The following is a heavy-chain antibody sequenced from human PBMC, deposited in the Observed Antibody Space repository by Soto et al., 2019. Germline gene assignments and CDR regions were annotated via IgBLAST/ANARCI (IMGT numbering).Heavy chain of an antibody. V-gene: IGHV1-69*12. CDR3: ASHSDSSAYYYRGLDY. D-gene: IGHD3-22*01. CDR1: GGTFSSYA. Sequence: QVQLVQSGAEVKKPGSSVKVSCKASGGTFSSYAISWVRQAPGQGLEWMGGIIPIFGTADYAQKFQGRVEITADESTSTAYMERSSLRSEDTAVYYCASHSDSSAYYYRGLDYWGQGTLVTVSS. J-gene: IGHJ4*02. CDR2: IIPIFGTA.